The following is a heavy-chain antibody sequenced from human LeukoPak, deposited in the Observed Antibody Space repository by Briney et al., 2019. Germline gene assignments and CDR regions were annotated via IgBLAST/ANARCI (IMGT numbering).Heavy chain of an antibody. Sequence: ESGPTLVNPTQSLTLTCTFSGFSLSTSAVGVGWIRQPTGKALEWLALIFCDDDKRYNPSLMSRLTINKDTSKNQVVLTLPNMDPVDTATYYCAHRLERKAGLLDFWGQGTLVTVSS. CDR2: IFCDDDK. J-gene: IGHJ4*01. V-gene: IGHV2-5*02. D-gene: IGHD3-3*01. CDR1: GFSLSTSAVG. CDR3: AHRLERKAGLLDF.